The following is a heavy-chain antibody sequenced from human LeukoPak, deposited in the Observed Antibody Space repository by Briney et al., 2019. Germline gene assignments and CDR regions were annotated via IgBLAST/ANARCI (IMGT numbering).Heavy chain of an antibody. J-gene: IGHJ3*01. V-gene: IGHV1-69*06. Sequence: ASVKVSCKASGGTFSSYAISWVRQAPGQGLEWMGGIIPIFGTANYARKFQGRVTITADKSTSTAYMELSSLRSEDTAVYYCATDLGRTLGLSLPSWGQGTMVTVSS. CDR2: IIPIFGTA. D-gene: IGHD1-26*01. CDR1: GGTFSSYA. CDR3: ATDLGRTLGLSLPS.